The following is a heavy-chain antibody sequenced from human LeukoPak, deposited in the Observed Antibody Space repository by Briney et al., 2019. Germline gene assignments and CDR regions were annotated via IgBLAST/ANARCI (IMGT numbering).Heavy chain of an antibody. J-gene: IGHJ6*03. Sequence: GESLKISCKGSGYSFTKYWIGWVRQMPGKGLEGMGIINPDDSDTRYSPSCQGQVTISADKSINTAYLQWSSLRASDTAMYYCARGGVFYYYYMDVWGKGTTVTISS. CDR2: INPDDSDT. CDR3: ARGGVFYYYYMDV. CDR1: GYSFTKYW. V-gene: IGHV5-51*01. D-gene: IGHD3-16*01.